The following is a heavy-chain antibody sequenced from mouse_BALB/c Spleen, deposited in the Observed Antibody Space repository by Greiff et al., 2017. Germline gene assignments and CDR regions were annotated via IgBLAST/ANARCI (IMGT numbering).Heavy chain of an antibody. J-gene: IGHJ4*01. CDR2: INPSTGYT. CDR3: ARIYDGYYKGAMDY. Sequence: QVQLQQSGAELAKPGASVKMSCKASGYTFTSYWMHWVKQRPGQGLEWIGYINPSTGYTEYNQKFKDKATLTADKSSSTAYMQLSSLTSEDSAVYYCARIYDGYYKGAMDYWGQGTSVTVSS. CDR1: GYTFTSYW. D-gene: IGHD2-3*01. V-gene: IGHV1-7*01.